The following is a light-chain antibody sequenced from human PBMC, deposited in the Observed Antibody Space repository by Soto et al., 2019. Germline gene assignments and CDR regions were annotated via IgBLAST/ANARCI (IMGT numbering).Light chain of an antibody. CDR2: RAS. J-gene: IGKJ1*01. Sequence: DIQMTQSPSTLSASVGDRVTITCRASQTINSWMAWYQQRPGKAPKLLIYRASSLQSGVPSRFSGSGSGTEFTLTISSLQPDDVATYYCQEYNDVSRTFGQGTKVEI. CDR3: QEYNDVSRT. V-gene: IGKV1-5*03. CDR1: QTINSW.